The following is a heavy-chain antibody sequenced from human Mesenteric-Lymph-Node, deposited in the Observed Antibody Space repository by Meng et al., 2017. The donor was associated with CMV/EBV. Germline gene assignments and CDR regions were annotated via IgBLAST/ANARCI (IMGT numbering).Heavy chain of an antibody. D-gene: IGHD2-2*01. V-gene: IGHV4-59*08. Sequence: SETLSLTCTVSGGSISSYYWSWIRQPPGKGLEWIGYIYYSGSTNYNPSLKSRVTISVDTSKNQFSLKLTSVTAADTAVYYCARHGGYCSTTSCYINWFDPWGRGTLVTVSS. CDR1: GGSISSYY. CDR3: ARHGGYCSTTSCYINWFDP. CDR2: IYYSGST. J-gene: IGHJ5*02.